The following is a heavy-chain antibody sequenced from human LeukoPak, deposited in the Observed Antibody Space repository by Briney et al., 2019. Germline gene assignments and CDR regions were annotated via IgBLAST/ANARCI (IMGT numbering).Heavy chain of an antibody. J-gene: IGHJ4*02. D-gene: IGHD3-10*01. V-gene: IGHV1-46*01. CDR3: ARSQGSVWYYYGSGSSHDY. Sequence: ASVKVSCKASGYTLTSYYMHWVRQAPGQGLEWMGIINPSGGSTSYAQKFQGRVTMTRDTSTSTVYMELSSLRSEDTAVYYCARSQGSVWYYYGSGSSHDYWGQGTLVTVSS. CDR2: INPSGGST. CDR1: GYTLTSYY.